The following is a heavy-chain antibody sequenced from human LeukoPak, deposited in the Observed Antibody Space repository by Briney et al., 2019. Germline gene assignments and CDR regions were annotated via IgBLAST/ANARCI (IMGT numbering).Heavy chain of an antibody. D-gene: IGHD1-14*01. CDR3: ARVAITGTTRGYNWFDP. CDR2: ISSSSSYI. V-gene: IGHV3-21*01. J-gene: IGHJ5*02. CDR1: GFTFSSNV. Sequence: GGSLRLPCATSGFTFSSNVMNWVRQAPGKGLEWVSSISSSSSYIYYADSVKGRFTISRDNAKNSLYLQMNSLRAEDTAVYYCARVAITGTTRGYNWFDPWGQGTLVTVSS.